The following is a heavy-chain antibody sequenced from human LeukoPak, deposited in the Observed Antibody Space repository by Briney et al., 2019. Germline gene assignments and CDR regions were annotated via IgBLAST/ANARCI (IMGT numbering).Heavy chain of an antibody. CDR2: IDPGDSHA. CDR3: ARHGVGAGLAAAYI. J-gene: IGHJ4*02. V-gene: IGHV5-51*01. D-gene: IGHD6-13*01. Sequence: GESLKISCKGSGYNFSNYGIGWVRQMPGKGLEWMGLIDPGDSHAIYSPSFQGQVTISADKSISAAYLQWSSLKASDTAMYYCARHGVGAGLAAAYIWGQGTLLTVSS. CDR1: GYNFSNYG.